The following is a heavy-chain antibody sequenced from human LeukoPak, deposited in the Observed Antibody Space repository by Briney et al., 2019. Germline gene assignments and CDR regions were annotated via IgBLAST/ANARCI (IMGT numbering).Heavy chain of an antibody. V-gene: IGHV3-33*06. CDR3: AKATYYYDSSGYDY. CDR1: GFTFSSYG. D-gene: IGHD3-22*01. J-gene: IGHJ4*02. Sequence: GGSLRLSCAASGFTFSSYGMHWVRQAPGKGLEWVAVIRYDGSNKYYADSVKGRFTISRDNSKNTLYLQMNSLRAEDTTVYYCAKATYYYDSSGYDYWGQGTLVTVSS. CDR2: IRYDGSNK.